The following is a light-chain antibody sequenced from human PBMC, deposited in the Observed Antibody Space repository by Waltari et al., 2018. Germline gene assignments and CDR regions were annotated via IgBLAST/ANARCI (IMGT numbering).Light chain of an antibody. CDR2: SNN. J-gene: IGLJ2*01. Sequence: QSVLTQPPSVSGTPGQRVSISCSGSSSNIGSKSVNWYQQVPGTAPKLLIYSNNQQPSGVPDRFSGSKSGTSASLAISGLQSEDEADYYCATWDDSLNGLFGGGTKLTVL. CDR1: SSNIGSKS. V-gene: IGLV1-44*01. CDR3: ATWDDSLNGL.